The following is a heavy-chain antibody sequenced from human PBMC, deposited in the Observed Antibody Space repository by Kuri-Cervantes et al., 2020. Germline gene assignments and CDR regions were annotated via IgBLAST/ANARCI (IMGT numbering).Heavy chain of an antibody. Sequence: GESLKISCAASGFSFSSYAMSWVRQAPGKGLEWVSGISASGADTKYADSVKGRFTISRDNSKNTLYLQIDSLRAEDTAVYYCTKGLAGGYYSNYFDPWGQGTLVTVSS. D-gene: IGHD3-22*01. CDR2: ISASGADT. V-gene: IGHV3-23*01. CDR1: GFSFSSYA. CDR3: TKGLAGGYYSNYFDP. J-gene: IGHJ5*02.